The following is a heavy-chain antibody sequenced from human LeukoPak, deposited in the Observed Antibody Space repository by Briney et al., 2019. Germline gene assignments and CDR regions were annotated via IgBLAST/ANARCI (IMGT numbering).Heavy chain of an antibody. CDR3: ARDSGGSSGWNRFDY. D-gene: IGHD6-19*01. Sequence: GGSLRLSCAASGFTFSSYAMSWVRQAPGKGLEWVSGISGSGGSTKYADSVKGRFTISRDNAKNSLYLQMNSLRAEDTAVYYCARDSGGSSGWNRFDYWGQGTLVTVSS. J-gene: IGHJ4*02. CDR1: GFTFSSYA. V-gene: IGHV3-23*01. CDR2: ISGSGGST.